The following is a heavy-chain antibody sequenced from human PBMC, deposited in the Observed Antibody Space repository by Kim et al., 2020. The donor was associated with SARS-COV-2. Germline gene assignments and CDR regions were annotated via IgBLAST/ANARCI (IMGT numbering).Heavy chain of an antibody. CDR3: ARTAAADVVYYFDY. V-gene: IGHV4-39*01. Sequence: SETLYLTCTVSGGSISSSSYYWGWIRQPPGKGLEWIGSIYYSGSTYYNPSLKSRVTISVDTSKNQFSLKLSSVTAADTAVYYCARTAAADVVYYFDYWG. CDR1: GGSISSSSYY. D-gene: IGHD6-13*01. J-gene: IGHJ4*01. CDR2: IYYSGST.